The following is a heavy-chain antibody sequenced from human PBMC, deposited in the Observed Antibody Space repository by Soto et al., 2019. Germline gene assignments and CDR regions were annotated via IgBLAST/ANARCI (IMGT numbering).Heavy chain of an antibody. CDR1: GFTFTSSA. CDR3: ARETEASFLGDSRPGHFDY. CDR2: IVLGIGIT. Sequence: ASVKVSCKASGFTFTSSAMQWVRQARGQRLEWIGRIVLGIGITNYAQKFQGRVTITADESTRTAYMELSSLTSEDTAMYYCARETEASFLGDSRPGHFDYWGQGTLVTVSS. D-gene: IGHD2-21*01. J-gene: IGHJ4*02. V-gene: IGHV1-58*02.